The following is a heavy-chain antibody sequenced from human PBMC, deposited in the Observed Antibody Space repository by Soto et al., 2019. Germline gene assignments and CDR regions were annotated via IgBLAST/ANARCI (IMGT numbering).Heavy chain of an antibody. CDR1: GYTFTSYD. CDR3: ARDPAYYYDSSGYYYYSLDY. J-gene: IGHJ4*02. Sequence: ASVKVSCKASGYTFTSYDINWVRQATGQGLEWMGWMNPNSGNTNYAQKLQGRVTMTTDTSTSTAYKELRSLRSDDTAVYYCARDPAYYYDSSGYYYYSLDYWGQGTLVTVSS. CDR2: MNPNSGNT. D-gene: IGHD3-22*01. V-gene: IGHV1-18*01.